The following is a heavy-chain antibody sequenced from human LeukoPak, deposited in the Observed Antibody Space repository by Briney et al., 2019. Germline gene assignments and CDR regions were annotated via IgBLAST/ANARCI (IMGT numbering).Heavy chain of an antibody. CDR3: AREVGYSGAGYFDY. V-gene: IGHV4-59*01. D-gene: IGHD1-26*01. J-gene: IGHJ4*02. CDR1: GGSISSYY. Sequence: SETLSLTCAVSGGSISSYYWSWIRQPPGKGLEWIGYIYYSGSTNYNPSLKSRVTISVDTSKNQFSLRLSSVTAADTAVYYCAREVGYSGAGYFDYWGQGIVVTVSS. CDR2: IYYSGST.